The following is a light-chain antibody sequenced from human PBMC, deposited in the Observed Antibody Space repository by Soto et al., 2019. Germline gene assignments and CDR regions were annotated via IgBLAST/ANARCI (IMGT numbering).Light chain of an antibody. CDR1: NSGVGAYPY. CDR2: EVA. J-gene: IGLJ2*01. Sequence: QSALTQPASVSGSPGQSITISCTGNNSGVGAYPYVSWYQQHPGNAPKLLIYEVADRPSGVSDRFSGSKSGNTTSLTISALQAEDEAVYYCSSYATSGTNVIFGGGTKLTVL. CDR3: SSYATSGTNVI. V-gene: IGLV2-14*03.